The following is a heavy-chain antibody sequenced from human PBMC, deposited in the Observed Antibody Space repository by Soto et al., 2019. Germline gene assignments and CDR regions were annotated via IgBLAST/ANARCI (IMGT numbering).Heavy chain of an antibody. V-gene: IGHV1-46*01. CDR3: ARDEYHYGSGSSYSTLDD. D-gene: IGHD3-10*01. CDR1: GYTFTGYY. J-gene: IGHJ4*02. Sequence: ASVKVSCKASGYTFTGYYIHWVRQAPGQGLQWMGSINPSGGKADYLQKFKGRVTLTSDTPTSTVYMELRSLRSEDTAIYYCARDEYHYGSGSSYSTLDDWGQGTLVTVSS. CDR2: INPSGGKA.